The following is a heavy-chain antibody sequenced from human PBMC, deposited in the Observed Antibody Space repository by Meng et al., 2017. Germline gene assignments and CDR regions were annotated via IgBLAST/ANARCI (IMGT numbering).Heavy chain of an antibody. Sequence: QGQLVESGGGVGQPGRSLRLSCAASGFTFSSYAMHWVRQAPGKGLEWVAVISYDGSNKYYADSVKGRFTISRDNSKNTLYLQMNSLRAEDTAVYYCAHFDYWGQGTLVTVSS. V-gene: IGHV3-30*01. CDR2: ISYDGSNK. J-gene: IGHJ4*02. CDR1: GFTFSSYA. CDR3: AHFDY.